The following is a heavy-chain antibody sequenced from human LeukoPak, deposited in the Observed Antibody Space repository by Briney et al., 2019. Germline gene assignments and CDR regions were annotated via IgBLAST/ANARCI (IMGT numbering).Heavy chain of an antibody. V-gene: IGHV4-4*07. J-gene: IGHJ4*02. CDR1: GGSISSYY. D-gene: IGHD3-10*01. Sequence: PSETLSLTCTVSGGSISSYYWSWIRQPAGKGLEWIGRIYTGGSTNYNPSLKSRVTMSVDTSKNQFSLKLSSVTAAGTAVYYCSIYMGAGSYSEFDYWGQGTLVTVSS. CDR3: SIYMGAGSYSEFDY. CDR2: IYTGGST.